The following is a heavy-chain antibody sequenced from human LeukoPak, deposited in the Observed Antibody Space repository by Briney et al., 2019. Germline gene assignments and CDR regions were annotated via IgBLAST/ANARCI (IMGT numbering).Heavy chain of an antibody. D-gene: IGHD6-13*01. CDR2: ISSSTSTI. CDR3: ARDGFSSSWTRGALDY. J-gene: IGHJ4*02. CDR1: GFIFSDYY. V-gene: IGHV3-11*01. Sequence: GGSLRLSCAASGFIFSDYYMSWIRQAPGKGLEWVSYISSSTSTIYYADSVKGRFTISRDNAKNSLYLQMNSLRPEDTAVYYCARDGFSSSWTRGALDYWGQGTLVTVSS.